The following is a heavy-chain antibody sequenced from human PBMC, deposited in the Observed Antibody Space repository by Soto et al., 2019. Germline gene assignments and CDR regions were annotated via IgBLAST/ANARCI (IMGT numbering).Heavy chain of an antibody. CDR1: GFSFSNYG. CDR3: AKAAGRFYYYGMDV. D-gene: IGHD6-13*01. V-gene: IGHV3-23*01. CDR2: ISGSGGST. Sequence: PGGSLRLSCAASGFSFSNYGMNWVRLAPGKGLEWVSSISGSGGSTYYADSVKDRFTISRDNSKNTLYLQMNSLRAEDTAVYYCAKAAGRFYYYGMDVWGQGTTVTVSS. J-gene: IGHJ6*02.